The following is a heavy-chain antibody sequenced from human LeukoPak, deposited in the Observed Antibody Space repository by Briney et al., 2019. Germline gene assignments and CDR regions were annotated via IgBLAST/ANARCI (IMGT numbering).Heavy chain of an antibody. CDR1: GFTFSTYW. D-gene: IGHD3-10*01. V-gene: IGHV3-7*01. CDR3: ARDHYHGVGWFDP. Sequence: GGSLRLSCAASGFTFSTYWMTWVRQAPGKGLEWVANIKQDVSEKFYVDSVTGRFTISRDNAKNSLYLQMDSLRAEDTAVYYCARDHYHGVGWFDPWGQGTLVTVSS. CDR2: IKQDVSEK. J-gene: IGHJ5*02.